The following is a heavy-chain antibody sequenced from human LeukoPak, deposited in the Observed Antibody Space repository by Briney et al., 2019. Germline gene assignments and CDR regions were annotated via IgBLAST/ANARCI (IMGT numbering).Heavy chain of an antibody. Sequence: PGGSLRLSCAASGFTFSSYEMNWVRQAPGKGLEWVSYISSSGSTIYYADSVKGRFTISRDNAKKSLYLHMNSLRAEDTAVYYCARDPPILTGPYYYYMDVWGKGTTVTISS. J-gene: IGHJ6*03. CDR1: GFTFSSYE. V-gene: IGHV3-48*03. CDR2: ISSSGSTI. D-gene: IGHD3-9*01. CDR3: ARDPPILTGPYYYYMDV.